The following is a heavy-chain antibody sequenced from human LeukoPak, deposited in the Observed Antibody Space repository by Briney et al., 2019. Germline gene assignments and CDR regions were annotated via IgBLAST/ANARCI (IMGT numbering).Heavy chain of an antibody. CDR2: VSAGGGST. J-gene: IGHJ4*02. Sequence: GGSLRLSCAASGFTFSSYAMSWVRQAPGEGLEWVSGVSAGGGSTYYADSVKGRFTISRDNSKNTLSLQMNSLRGEDKAVYYCAKDSSGSYYGKSGYWGQGTLVAVSS. CDR1: GFTFSSYA. D-gene: IGHD1-26*01. V-gene: IGHV3-23*01. CDR3: AKDSSGSYYGKSGY.